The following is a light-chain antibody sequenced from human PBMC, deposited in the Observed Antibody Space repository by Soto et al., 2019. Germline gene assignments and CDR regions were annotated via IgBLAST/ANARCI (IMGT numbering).Light chain of an antibody. CDR1: QDITNY. CDR2: DAS. V-gene: IGKV1-39*01. J-gene: IGKJ3*01. CDR3: QQSYTTPFT. Sequence: DIQMTQSPSSLSASVGDRVTITCQASQDITNYLNWYQQKPGKAPQLLIYDASNLETGVPSRFSGSGSGTDFTLTISSLQPEDFATYYCQQSYTTPFTFGPGTKVDIK.